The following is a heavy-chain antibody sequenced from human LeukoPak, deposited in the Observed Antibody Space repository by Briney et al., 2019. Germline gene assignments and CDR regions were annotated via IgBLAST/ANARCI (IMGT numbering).Heavy chain of an antibody. J-gene: IGHJ4*02. CDR3: ARRAAFDY. V-gene: IGHV3-23*01. CDR1: GFTFSSYA. CDR2: ISGSGGST. Sequence: GGSLRLSCAASGFTFSSYAMSWVRQAPGKGLEWVSAISGSGGSTYYADSVKGRFTISRDNARNSLYLQMNSLRAEDTGVYYCARRAAFDYWGQGTVVTVSS.